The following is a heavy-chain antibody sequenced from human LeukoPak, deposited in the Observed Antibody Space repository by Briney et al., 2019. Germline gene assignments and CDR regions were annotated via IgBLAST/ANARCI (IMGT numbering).Heavy chain of an antibody. V-gene: IGHV4-39*01. CDR3: AAGFDY. CDR2: VFYGGST. Sequence: SETLSLTCAVSGYSISGGIYYWGWIRQPPGKGLEWIGSVFYGGSTYYNPSLKSRVTISVDTSKNQFSLQLSLLTAADTAMYYCAAGFDYWGQGTLVTVSS. CDR1: GYSISGGIYY. J-gene: IGHJ4*02.